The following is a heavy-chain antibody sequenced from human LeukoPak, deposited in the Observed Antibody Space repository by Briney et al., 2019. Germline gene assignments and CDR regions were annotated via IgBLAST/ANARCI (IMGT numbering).Heavy chain of an antibody. CDR2: ISSSSSYI. Sequence: GGSLRLSCAASGFTFSSYSMNWVRQAPGKGLEWVSSISSSSSYIYYADSVKGRFTISRDNAKNSLYLQMNSLRAEDTAVYYCARARVDSSSWSLRPNWFDPWGQGTLVTVSS. CDR3: ARARVDSSSWSLRPNWFDP. J-gene: IGHJ5*02. CDR1: GFTFSSYS. V-gene: IGHV3-21*01. D-gene: IGHD6-13*01.